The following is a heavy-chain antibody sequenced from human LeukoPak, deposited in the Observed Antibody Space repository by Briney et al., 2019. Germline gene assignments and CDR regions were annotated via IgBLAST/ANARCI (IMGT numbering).Heavy chain of an antibody. V-gene: IGHV3-30-3*01. CDR3: ASAAAVAGSFDY. D-gene: IGHD6-19*01. CDR1: GFTFSGYA. Sequence: GRSLRLSCAASGFTFSGYAMHWVRQAPGKGLEWVAVISYDGSNDYYADSVKGRFTISRDNSKNTLYLQMNSLRAEDTAVYYCASAAAVAGSFDYWGQGTLVTVSS. J-gene: IGHJ4*02. CDR2: ISYDGSND.